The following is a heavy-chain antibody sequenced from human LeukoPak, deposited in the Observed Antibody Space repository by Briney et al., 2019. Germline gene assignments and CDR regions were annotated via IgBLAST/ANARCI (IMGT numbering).Heavy chain of an antibody. CDR2: IRSEAYDTTP. CDR1: GFTFSSYA. Sequence: GGSLRLSCAASGFTFSSYAMSWVRQAPGKGLEWVGFIRSEAYDTTPQYGASVKGRFTISKDDSRRIAFLQMSGLKTEDTAVYYCSRAAGYDFILEYWGQGTLVTVSS. J-gene: IGHJ4*02. CDR3: SRAAGYDFILEY. D-gene: IGHD5-12*01. V-gene: IGHV3-49*04.